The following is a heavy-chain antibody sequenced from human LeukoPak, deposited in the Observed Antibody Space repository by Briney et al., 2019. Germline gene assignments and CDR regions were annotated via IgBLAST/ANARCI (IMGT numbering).Heavy chain of an antibody. V-gene: IGHV7-4-1*02. Sequence: ASVKVSCKASGYTFTSYAMNWVRQAPGQGLEWMGWINTNTGNPTYAQGSTGRFVFSLDTSVSTAYLQISSLKAEDTAVYYCARVSGGDYGGVSAYYYYYYMDVWGKGTTVTVSS. CDR1: GYTFTSYA. D-gene: IGHD4-23*01. CDR2: INTNTGNP. CDR3: ARVSGGDYGGVSAYYYYYYMDV. J-gene: IGHJ6*03.